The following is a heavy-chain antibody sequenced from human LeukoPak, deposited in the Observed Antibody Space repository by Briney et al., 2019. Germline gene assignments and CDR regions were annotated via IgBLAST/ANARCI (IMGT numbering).Heavy chain of an antibody. Sequence: PGGSLRLSCAASGFTFSSYAMHWVRQAPGKGLEWVAVISYDGSNKYYADSVKGRFTISRDNSKNTLYLQMNSLRAEDTAVYYCASGKNSDVLDYWGQGTLVTVSS. J-gene: IGHJ4*02. CDR2: ISYDGSNK. V-gene: IGHV3-30*14. CDR3: ASGKNSDVLDY. CDR1: GFTFSSYA. D-gene: IGHD2-21*01.